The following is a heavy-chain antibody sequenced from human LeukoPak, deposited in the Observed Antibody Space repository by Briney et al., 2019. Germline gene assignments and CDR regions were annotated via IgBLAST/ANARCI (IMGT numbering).Heavy chain of an antibody. J-gene: IGHJ4*02. D-gene: IGHD4-17*01. CDR2: ISGSGGST. V-gene: IGHV3-23*01. CDR3: AKYRTRGTTVTPFDY. Sequence: AGGSLRLSCAASGFTFSIYGMHWVRQAPGKGLEWVSAISGSGGSTYYADSVKGRFTISRDNSKNTLYLQMNSLRAEDTAVYYCAKYRTRGTTVTPFDYWGQGTLVTVSS. CDR1: GFTFSIYG.